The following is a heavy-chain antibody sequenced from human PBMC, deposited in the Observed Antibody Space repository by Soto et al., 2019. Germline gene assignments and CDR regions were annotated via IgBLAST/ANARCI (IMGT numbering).Heavy chain of an antibody. Sequence: ASVKVSCKASGYLFTAYSMHWVRLAPGQGLEWMGVVNPSGGSTKYAQNFQGRVTMTRDTSTTTIYMELSSLRSDDTAIYYCAREENCSGGTCYSGYFHRWGQGTLVTVSS. J-gene: IGHJ1*01. CDR2: VNPSGGST. D-gene: IGHD2-15*01. CDR1: GYLFTAYS. CDR3: AREENCSGGTCYSGYFHR. V-gene: IGHV1-46*01.